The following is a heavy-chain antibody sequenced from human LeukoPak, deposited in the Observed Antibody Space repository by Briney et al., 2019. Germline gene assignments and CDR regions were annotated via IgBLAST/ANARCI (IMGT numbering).Heavy chain of an antibody. CDR1: GFTFDDHA. D-gene: IGHD3-22*01. CDR2: ISWNSVSL. J-gene: IGHJ3*02. CDR3: GRDSSPYYYDSTGYYSESTVFDM. Sequence: PGGSLRLSCVASGFTFDDHAMHWVRQAPGKGLEWVSGISWNSVSLGYVDSVRGRSTISRDNAKNSLYLQINSLRAEDTAFYFCGRDSSPYYYDSTGYYSESTVFDMWGQGTMVTVSS. V-gene: IGHV3-9*01.